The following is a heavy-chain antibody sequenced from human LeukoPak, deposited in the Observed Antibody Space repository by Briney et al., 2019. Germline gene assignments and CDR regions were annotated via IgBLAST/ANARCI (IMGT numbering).Heavy chain of an antibody. CDR1: GGSISSYY. D-gene: IGHD5-18*01. Sequence: SETLSLTCTVSGGSISSYYWIWIRQPPGKGLEWIGYIYYSGSTNYNPSLKSRVTISVDTSKNQFSLKLSSVTAADTAVYYCASYKYSYGPRGYYYYMDVWGKGTTVTVSS. CDR2: IYYSGST. V-gene: IGHV4-59*01. CDR3: ASYKYSYGPRGYYYYMDV. J-gene: IGHJ6*03.